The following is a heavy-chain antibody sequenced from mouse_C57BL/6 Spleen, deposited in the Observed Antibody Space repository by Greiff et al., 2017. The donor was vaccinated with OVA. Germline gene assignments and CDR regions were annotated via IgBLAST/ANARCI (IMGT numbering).Heavy chain of an antibody. Sequence: EVQLQESGPVLVKPGASVKMSCKASGYTFTDYYMNWVKQSHGKSLEWIGVINPYNGGTSYNQKFKGKATLTVDKSSSTAYMELNSLTTEDSAVYYCARETGNYGYFDYWGQGTTLTVSS. J-gene: IGHJ2*01. D-gene: IGHD2-1*01. CDR1: GYTFTDYY. CDR2: INPYNGGT. V-gene: IGHV1-19*01. CDR3: ARETGNYGYFDY.